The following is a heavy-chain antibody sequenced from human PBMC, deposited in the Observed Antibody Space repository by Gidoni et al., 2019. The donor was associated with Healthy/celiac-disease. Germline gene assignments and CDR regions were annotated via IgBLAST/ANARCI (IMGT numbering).Heavy chain of an antibody. Sequence: QVQLVESGGGVVQPGRSRRLSCAASGFPFSSYAMHWVRQAPGKGLEWVAVISYDGSNKYYADSVKGRFTISRDNSKNTLYLQMNSLRAEDTAVYYCASPSKRTNFDYWGQGTLVTVSS. CDR2: ISYDGSNK. D-gene: IGHD4-17*01. CDR3: ASPSKRTNFDY. CDR1: GFPFSSYA. J-gene: IGHJ4*02. V-gene: IGHV3-30-3*01.